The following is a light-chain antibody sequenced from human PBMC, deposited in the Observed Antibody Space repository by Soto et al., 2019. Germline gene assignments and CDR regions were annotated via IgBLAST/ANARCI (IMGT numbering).Light chain of an antibody. V-gene: IGKV3-20*01. CDR3: HQYASSFGT. J-gene: IGKJ1*01. CDR2: DAY. Sequence: EIVLTQSPDTLSLSPGDRASLSGRASQSVGHMFLAWFQQEPGQAPRLLIFDAYRRATGIPDRFSGSGSGTNFALTISRLEPEDFALYYCHQYASSFGTFGQGTKVDIK. CDR1: QSVGHMF.